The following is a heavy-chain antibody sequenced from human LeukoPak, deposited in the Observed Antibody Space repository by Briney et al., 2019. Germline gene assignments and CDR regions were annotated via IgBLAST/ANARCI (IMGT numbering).Heavy chain of an antibody. CDR2: INSDGSSS. CDR1: GFTFSTYW. Sequence: GGSLRLSCAASGFTFSTYWMHWVCQAPGKGLVWVSRINSDGSSSSYADSVKGRFTISRDNAKNTLYLQMNSLRAEDTAVYYCARDYTVTTDTIDYCGQRTLVTVSS. D-gene: IGHD4-17*01. J-gene: IGHJ4*02. V-gene: IGHV3-74*01. CDR3: ARDYTVTTDTIDY.